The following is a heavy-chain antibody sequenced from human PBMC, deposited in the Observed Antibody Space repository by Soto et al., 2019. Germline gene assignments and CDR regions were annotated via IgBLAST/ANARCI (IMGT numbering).Heavy chain of an antibody. Sequence: QVQLQESGPGLVKPSGTLSLTCAVSGGSISDNWWSWVRQPPGKGLEWIGEISHTGTTHYNPSLSSRVALSIDKSKYLFSLNVSFVTAADRVVYYCARHIAVRRTSGFDFWGQGTLVTVFS. V-gene: IGHV4-4*02. D-gene: IGHD2-21*01. CDR1: GGSISDNW. CDR3: ARHIAVRRTSGFDF. CDR2: ISHTGTT. J-gene: IGHJ4*02.